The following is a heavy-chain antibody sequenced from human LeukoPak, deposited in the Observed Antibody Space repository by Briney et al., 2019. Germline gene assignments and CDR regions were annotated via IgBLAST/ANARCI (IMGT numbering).Heavy chain of an antibody. D-gene: IGHD2-15*01. CDR2: IYYNEDT. J-gene: IGHJ3*02. CDR1: GVDIYSSTYY. CDR3: ARRLAAGNDAFDI. V-gene: IGHV4-39*01. Sequence: PSETLSLTCTVSGVDIYSSTYYWAWIRQPPGKGLEFIGSIYYNEDTYSNPSLKSRLTISVDTSTNQFSLRLNSVTAADTAVYFCARRLAAGNDAFDIWGQGTMVTVSS.